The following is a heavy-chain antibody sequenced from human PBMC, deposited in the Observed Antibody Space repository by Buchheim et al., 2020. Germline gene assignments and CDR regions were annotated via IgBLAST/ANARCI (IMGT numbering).Heavy chain of an antibody. Sequence: EVQLVESGGGLVQPGGSLRLSCAASGFTFSSYSMNWVRQAPGKGLEWVSYISSSSSTIYYADSVKGRFTISRYNAKTSLYLQMNSLRAEDTAVYYCARDYSSSWYGRYYYMDVWGKGTT. D-gene: IGHD6-13*01. V-gene: IGHV3-48*01. J-gene: IGHJ6*03. CDR1: GFTFSSYS. CDR3: ARDYSSSWYGRYYYMDV. CDR2: ISSSSSTI.